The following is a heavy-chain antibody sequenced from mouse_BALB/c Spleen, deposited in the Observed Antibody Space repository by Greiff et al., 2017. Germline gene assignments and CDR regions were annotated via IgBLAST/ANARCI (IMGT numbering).Heavy chain of an antibody. CDR3: AREDYGSSLFAY. CDR1: GYSITSDYA. D-gene: IGHD1-1*01. Sequence: EVKLMESGPGLVKPSQSLSLTCTVTGYSITSDYAWNWIRQFPGNKLEWMGYISYSGSTSYNPSLKSRISITRDTSKNQFFLQLNSVTTEDTATYYCAREDYGSSLFAYWGQGTLVTVSA. CDR2: ISYSGST. V-gene: IGHV3-2*02. J-gene: IGHJ3*01.